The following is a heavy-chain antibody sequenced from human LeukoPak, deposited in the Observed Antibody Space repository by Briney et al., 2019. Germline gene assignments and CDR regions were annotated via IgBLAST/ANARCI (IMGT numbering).Heavy chain of an antibody. D-gene: IGHD6-19*01. CDR1: GFNCNYCA. CDR3: ARRGAVAGTVDY. Sequence: GRSLRLSCAASGFNCNYCAMHWVRQAPGKGLEWVAGISYDGSDKYYVDFVKGRFIFSRDNSKNTLYLQMNSLRAEDTAVYYCARRGAVAGTVDYWGQGTLVTVSS. V-gene: IGHV3-30*04. J-gene: IGHJ4*02. CDR2: ISYDGSDK.